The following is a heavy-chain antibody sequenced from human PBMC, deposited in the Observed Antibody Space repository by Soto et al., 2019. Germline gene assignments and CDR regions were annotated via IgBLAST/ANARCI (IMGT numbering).Heavy chain of an antibody. Sequence: ASVKVSCKASGYTFTSYDINWVRHATGQGFEYLGWMNPNSGNTGYAQKFQGRVTMTRNTSISTAYMELSSLRSEDTAVYYCAREHYGNSAWFDPWGQGTLVTVSS. CDR2: MNPNSGNT. CDR3: AREHYGNSAWFDP. CDR1: GYTFTSYD. V-gene: IGHV1-8*01. D-gene: IGHD3-10*01. J-gene: IGHJ5*02.